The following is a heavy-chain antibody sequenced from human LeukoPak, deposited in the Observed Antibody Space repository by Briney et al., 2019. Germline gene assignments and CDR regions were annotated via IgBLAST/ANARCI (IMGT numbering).Heavy chain of an antibody. Sequence: EASVKVSCKASGYTFTSYYMHWVRQAPGQGLEWMGITNPSGGSTSYAQKFQGRVTMTRDTSTSTVYMELSSLRSEDTAVYYCARVGSTTVTSVDDWDWFDPWGQGTLVTVSS. J-gene: IGHJ5*02. CDR3: ARVGSTTVTSVDDWDWFDP. CDR1: GYTFTSYY. V-gene: IGHV1-46*01. CDR2: TNPSGGST. D-gene: IGHD4-17*01.